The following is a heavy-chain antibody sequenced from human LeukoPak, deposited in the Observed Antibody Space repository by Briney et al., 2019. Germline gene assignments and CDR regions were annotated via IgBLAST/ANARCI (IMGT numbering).Heavy chain of an antibody. J-gene: IGHJ3*02. CDR1: GGSISSYY. D-gene: IGHD3-22*01. V-gene: IGHV4-4*07. CDR3: ARANYYDSSGYSRGAFDI. CDR2: IYISGSGST. Sequence: SETLSLTCTVSGGSISSYYWSWIRQPAGKGLEWIGRIYISGSGSTNYNPSLKSRVTISVDTSKNQFSLKLSSVTAADTAVYYCARANYYDSSGYSRGAFDIWGQGTMVTVSS.